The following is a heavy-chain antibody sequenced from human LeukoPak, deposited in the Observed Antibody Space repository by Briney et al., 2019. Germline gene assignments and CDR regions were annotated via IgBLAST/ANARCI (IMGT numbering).Heavy chain of an antibody. CDR3: AREAYYYDSSGPHDAFDI. Sequence: SQTLSLTCVISGDSVSSNSAAWNWIRQSPSRGLEWLGRTYYRSKWYNDYAVSVKSRITINPDTSKNQFSLPLNSVTPEDTAVYYCAREAYYYDSSGPHDAFDIWGQGTMVTVSS. J-gene: IGHJ3*02. V-gene: IGHV6-1*01. CDR1: GDSVSSNSAA. D-gene: IGHD3-22*01. CDR2: TYYRSKWYN.